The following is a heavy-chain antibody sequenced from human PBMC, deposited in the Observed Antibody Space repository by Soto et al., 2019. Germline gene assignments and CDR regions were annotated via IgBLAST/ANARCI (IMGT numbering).Heavy chain of an antibody. D-gene: IGHD3-10*01. J-gene: IGHJ4*02. CDR1: VNSISTGAYY. V-gene: IGHV4-31*03. Sequence: SETLSLTCTFSVNSISTGAYYWSWLRQHPVKGLEWIGHIFYSGNTHYSPSLESRVTISVDTSKNQFSIKLTSVTVADTAVYYCAREGRSAAPQAGFDLWGQGTLVTVSS. CDR2: IFYSGNT. CDR3: AREGRSAAPQAGFDL.